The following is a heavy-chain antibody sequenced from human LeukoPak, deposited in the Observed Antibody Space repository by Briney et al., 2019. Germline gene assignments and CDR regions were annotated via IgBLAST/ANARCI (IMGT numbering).Heavy chain of an antibody. CDR2: INHSGST. J-gene: IGHJ6*02. V-gene: IGHV4-34*01. Sequence: PSETLSLTCTVSGGSLSFYYWSWIRQPPGKGLEWIGEINHSGSTNYNPSLKSRVTISVDTSKNQFSLKLSSVTAADTAVYYCARGPRGYYYYYGMDVWGQGTTVTVSS. CDR1: GGSLSFYY. CDR3: ARGPRGYYYYYGMDV. D-gene: IGHD3-10*01.